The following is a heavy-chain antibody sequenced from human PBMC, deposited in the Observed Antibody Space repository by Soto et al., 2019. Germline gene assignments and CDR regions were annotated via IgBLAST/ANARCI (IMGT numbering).Heavy chain of an antibody. CDR1: GFAFSNFA. D-gene: IGHD4-17*01. CDR3: AKGTALTPHHDAFHI. J-gene: IGHJ3*02. V-gene: IGHV3-23*01. CDR2: ISGSGGYT. Sequence: EVQLLESGGGSVQPGGSLRLSCAASGFAFSNFAMTWVRQAPGKGLEWVSTISGSGGYTYYGDSVKGRFTISRDDSKSTLYLQMNSLTSQDTAVYYCAKGTALTPHHDAFHIWGQGTMVTVSS.